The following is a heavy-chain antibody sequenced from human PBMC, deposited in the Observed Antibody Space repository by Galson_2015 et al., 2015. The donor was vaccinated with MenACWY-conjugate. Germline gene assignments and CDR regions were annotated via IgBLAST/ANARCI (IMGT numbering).Heavy chain of an antibody. CDR2: IRSKTDGETK. CDR1: GFTVSNVW. CDR3: AKVAGYCSDDTCYSDY. D-gene: IGHD2-15*01. J-gene: IGHJ4*02. V-gene: IGHV3-15*01. Sequence: SLRLSCAASGFTVSNVWMSWVRQAPGKGLEWVGRIRSKTDGETKEYAAPVKDRFTISRDDSRNTLYLQMNSLRAEDTAVYYCAKVAGYCSDDTCYSDYWGQGTLVTVSS.